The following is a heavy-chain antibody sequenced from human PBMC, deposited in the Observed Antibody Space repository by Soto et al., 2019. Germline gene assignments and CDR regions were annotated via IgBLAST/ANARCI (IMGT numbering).Heavy chain of an antibody. J-gene: IGHJ6*02. Sequence: EASVKVSCKASGYTFTSYGISWVRQAPGQGLEWMGWISAYNGNTNYAQKLQGRVTMTTDTSTSTAYMELRSLRSDDTAVYYCAREMANSSGWLWGTSYYYYGMDVWGQGTTVASP. CDR2: ISAYNGNT. D-gene: IGHD6-19*01. CDR3: AREMANSSGWLWGTSYYYYGMDV. V-gene: IGHV1-18*01. CDR1: GYTFTSYG.